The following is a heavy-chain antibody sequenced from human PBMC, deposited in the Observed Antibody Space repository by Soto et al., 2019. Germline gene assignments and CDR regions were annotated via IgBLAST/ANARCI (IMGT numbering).Heavy chain of an antibody. V-gene: IGHV3-48*01. D-gene: IGHD2-2*01. J-gene: IGHJ6*02. CDR3: ARAVVLVPAANYYYGMDV. Sequence: PGGSLRLSCAASGFTFSSYSMNWARQAPGKGLEWVSYISSSSSTIYYADSVKGRFTISRDNAKNSLYLQMNSLRAEDTAVYYCARAVVLVPAANYYYGMDVWGQGTTVTVSS. CDR2: ISSSSSTI. CDR1: GFTFSSYS.